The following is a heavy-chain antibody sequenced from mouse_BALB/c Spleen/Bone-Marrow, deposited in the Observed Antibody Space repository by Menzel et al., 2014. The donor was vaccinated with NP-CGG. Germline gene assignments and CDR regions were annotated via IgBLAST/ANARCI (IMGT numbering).Heavy chain of an antibody. Sequence: EVQLVESGGGLVKLGRSLKLSCAASGFTFSSYYMSWVRQTPEKRLELVAAINTNGGSTYYPDTVKGRFTISRDNAKNTLYLQMSSLKSEDTALYYCASLYDGYSVFVYWGQGTLVTVSA. CDR1: GFTFSSYY. CDR2: INTNGGST. CDR3: ASLYDGYSVFVY. V-gene: IGHV5-6-2*01. J-gene: IGHJ3*01. D-gene: IGHD2-3*01.